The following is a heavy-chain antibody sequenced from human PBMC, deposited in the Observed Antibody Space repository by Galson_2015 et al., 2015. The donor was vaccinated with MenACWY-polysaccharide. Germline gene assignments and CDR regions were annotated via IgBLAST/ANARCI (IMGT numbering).Heavy chain of an antibody. D-gene: IGHD1-26*01. CDR3: TRGHFRTVGATSWFHP. V-gene: IGHV4-61*02. CDR1: GGSITSGSYY. CDR2: IYSSGST. Sequence: TLSLTCTVSGGSITSGSYYWGWIRPPAGKGLEWIERIYSSGSTNYNPSLKSRVTISIDTSKNQVSLRLSSVTAADTAVYYCTRGHFRTVGATSWFHPWGQGTLVTVSS. J-gene: IGHJ5*01.